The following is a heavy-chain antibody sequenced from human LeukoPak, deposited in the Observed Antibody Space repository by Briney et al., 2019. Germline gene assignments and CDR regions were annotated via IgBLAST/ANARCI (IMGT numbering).Heavy chain of an antibody. CDR3: ARYGYYGSGSSKKHYYYYYMDV. CDR1: GGSISSGSYY. V-gene: IGHV4-61*02. D-gene: IGHD3-10*01. J-gene: IGHJ6*03. Sequence: SETLSLTCTVSGGSISSGSYYWSWIRQPAGKGLEWIGRIYTSGTTTYNPSLKSRVTISGDTSENQFSLRLSSVTAADTAVYYCARYGYYGSGSSKKHYYYYYMDVWGKGTTVTVSS. CDR2: IYTSGTT.